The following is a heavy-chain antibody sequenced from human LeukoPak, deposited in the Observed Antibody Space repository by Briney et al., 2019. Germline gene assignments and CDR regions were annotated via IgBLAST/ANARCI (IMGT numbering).Heavy chain of an antibody. CDR2: INHSGSS. CDR1: GGSFSGYY. D-gene: IGHD4-23*01. Sequence: SETLSLTCAVYGGSFSGYYWSWIRQPPGKGLEWIGEINHSGSSNYNPSLKSRVTISVDTSKNQFSLKLSSVTAADTAVYYCARDSYGGNSNDYWRQGTLVTVSS. CDR3: ARDSYGGNSNDY. V-gene: IGHV4-34*01. J-gene: IGHJ4*02.